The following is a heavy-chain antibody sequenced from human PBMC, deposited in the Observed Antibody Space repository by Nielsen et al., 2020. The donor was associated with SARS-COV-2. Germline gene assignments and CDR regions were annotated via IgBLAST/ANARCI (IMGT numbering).Heavy chain of an antibody. V-gene: IGHV5-51*01. J-gene: IGHJ6*02. CDR3: VRLRGSGNYRIDYGMDV. CDR2: IYPGDSDT. D-gene: IGHD1-26*01. CDR1: GYTFTTHW. Sequence: GESLTISREGAGYTFTTHWIGWVRQVPGKGLEWTVIIYPGDSDTSYRPSFQGQVTTSADKSSSNAYLLWSSLKDSDTAMYYCVRLRGSGNYRIDYGMDVWGQGTTVTVSS.